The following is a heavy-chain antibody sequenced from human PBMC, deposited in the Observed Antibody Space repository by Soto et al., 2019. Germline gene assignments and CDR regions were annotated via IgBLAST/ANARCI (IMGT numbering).Heavy chain of an antibody. D-gene: IGHD3-10*01. J-gene: IGHJ5*02. CDR3: ARETAYYYGSGSLSWFDP. CDR2: IYYSGST. V-gene: IGHV4-30-4*01. CDR1: GGSISSGDYY. Sequence: SETLSLTCTVSGGSISSGDYYWSWIRQPPGKGLEWIGYIYYSGSTYYNPSLKSRVTISVDTSKNQFSLKLSSVTAADTAVYYFARETAYYYGSGSLSWFDPWGQGTLVTVSS.